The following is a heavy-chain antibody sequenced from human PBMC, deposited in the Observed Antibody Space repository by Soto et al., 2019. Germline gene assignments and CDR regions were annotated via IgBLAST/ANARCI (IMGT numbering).Heavy chain of an antibody. CDR3: ARHHSYGSGTFDC. CDR2: IFYTAST. V-gene: IGHV4-59*08. CDR1: GGSIRSYY. Sequence: SETLSLTCTVSGGSIRSYYWSWIRRPPGKGLEWVGYIFYTASTNYNPSLESRVTISVDTSKNQFSLKLSSVTTADTAVYYCARHHSYGSGTFDCWGQGTLVTVSS. D-gene: IGHD3-10*01. J-gene: IGHJ4*02.